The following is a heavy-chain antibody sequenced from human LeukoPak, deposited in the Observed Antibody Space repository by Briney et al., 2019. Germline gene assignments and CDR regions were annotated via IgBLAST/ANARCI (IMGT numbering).Heavy chain of an antibody. D-gene: IGHD1-26*01. J-gene: IGHJ4*02. CDR3: AKDYRWEPQYYFDY. CDR2: IYSGGST. V-gene: IGHV3-53*01. CDR1: GFTVSSND. Sequence: GGSLRLSCAASGFTVSSNDMSWVRQAPGKGLECISVIYSGGSTDYADSVKGRFTISRDNSKNTLYLQMNSLRAEDTAVYYCAKDYRWEPQYYFDYWGQGTLVTVSS.